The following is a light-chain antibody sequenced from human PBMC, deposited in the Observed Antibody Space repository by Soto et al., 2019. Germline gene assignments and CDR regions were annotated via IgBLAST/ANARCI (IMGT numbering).Light chain of an antibody. Sequence: SYELTQPPSVSVSPGQTASITCSGDKLGDKYACWYQQKPGQSPVLVIYQDSKRPSGIPERFSGSNSGNTATLTISGTQAMDEADYYCQAWDSSLFGGGTKVTVL. V-gene: IGLV3-1*01. CDR1: KLGDKY. CDR3: QAWDSSL. CDR2: QDS. J-gene: IGLJ2*01.